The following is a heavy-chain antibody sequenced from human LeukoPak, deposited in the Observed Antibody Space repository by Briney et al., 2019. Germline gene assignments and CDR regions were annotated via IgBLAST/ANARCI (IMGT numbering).Heavy chain of an antibody. D-gene: IGHD6-13*01. Sequence: SQTLSLTCAVSGGSISSGGYSWSWIRQPPGKGLEWIGYIYYSGSTNYNPPLKSRVTISVDTSKNQFSLKLSSVTAADTAVYYCARLRIAAAEDYFDYWGQGTLVTVSS. CDR2: IYYSGST. CDR1: GGSISSGGYS. CDR3: ARLRIAAAEDYFDY. V-gene: IGHV4-30-4*07. J-gene: IGHJ4*02.